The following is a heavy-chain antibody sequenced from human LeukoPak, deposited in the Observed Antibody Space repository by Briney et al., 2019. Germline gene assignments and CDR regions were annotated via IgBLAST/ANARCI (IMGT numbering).Heavy chain of an antibody. V-gene: IGHV1-46*01. Sequence: ASVKVSCKASGYTFTSYYMHWVRQAPGQGLEWMGIINPSGGSTSYAQKFQGRVTITRNTSISTAYMELSSLRSEDTAVYYCARGTYYYDGSGYYDYWGQGTLVTVSS. CDR3: ARGTYYYDGSGYYDY. CDR2: INPSGGST. J-gene: IGHJ4*02. CDR1: GYTFTSYY. D-gene: IGHD3-22*01.